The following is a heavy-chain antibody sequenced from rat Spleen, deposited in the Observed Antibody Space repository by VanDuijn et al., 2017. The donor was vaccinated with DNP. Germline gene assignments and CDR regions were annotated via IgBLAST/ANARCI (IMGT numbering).Heavy chain of an antibody. Sequence: QVQLKESGPGLVQPSQTLSLTCTVSGFSLTSYSVAWVRQPPAKGLEWVAAMSSGGNTYYNSALKSRLSISRDTSKSQVFLKMNSLHTEDTAMYFCARSDYSDDSYYYGYFDYWGQGVMVTVSS. CDR3: ARSDYSDDSYYYGYFDY. V-gene: IGHV2-6*01. CDR1: GFSLTSYS. J-gene: IGHJ2*01. CDR2: MSSGGNT. D-gene: IGHD1-12*02.